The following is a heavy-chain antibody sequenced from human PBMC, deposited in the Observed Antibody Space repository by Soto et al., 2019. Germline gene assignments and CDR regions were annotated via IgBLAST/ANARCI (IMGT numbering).Heavy chain of an antibody. Sequence: QVQLQESGPGLVKPSGTLSLTCAGSNGSITSGNWWSWVRQPPGKGLEWIGDIYQTGSTNYNPSLRCRVIISVDKSKNNFSLSLSSVTAADTVVYFCARVWGALAPIAGWFGPWGRGILVTVSS. V-gene: IGHV4-4*02. CDR1: NGSITSGNW. CDR2: IYQTGST. D-gene: IGHD3-16*01. CDR3: ARVWGALAPIAGWFGP. J-gene: IGHJ5*02.